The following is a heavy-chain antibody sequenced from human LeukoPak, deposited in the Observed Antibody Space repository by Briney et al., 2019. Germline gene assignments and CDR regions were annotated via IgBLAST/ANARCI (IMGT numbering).Heavy chain of an antibody. J-gene: IGHJ5*02. V-gene: IGHV4-39*01. Sequence: SETLSLTCTVSGGSIGNSGYYWAWIRQPPGTGLEWIVSIYYGGNTYYNPSLKSRVTISVDASKNQFSLRLNSVTAADTAVYFCARHRSLYGAYAWGQGTLVTVSS. D-gene: IGHD5-12*01. CDR1: GGSIGNSGYY. CDR3: ARHRSLYGAYA. CDR2: IYYGGNT.